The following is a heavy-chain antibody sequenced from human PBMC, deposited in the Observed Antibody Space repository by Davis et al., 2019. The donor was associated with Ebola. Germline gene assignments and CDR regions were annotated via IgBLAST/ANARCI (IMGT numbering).Heavy chain of an antibody. J-gene: IGHJ6*02. D-gene: IGHD3-10*01. CDR1: GFTFSSYW. Sequence: PGGSLRLSCAASGFTFSSYWMHWVRQAPGEGLVWVSRINSDGTSTSYADSVKGRFTISRDNAKNTLYLQMNSLRAEDTAVYYCARDPGILWFREPPSGYGMDVWGQGTTVTVSS. V-gene: IGHV3-74*01. CDR3: ARDPGILWFREPPSGYGMDV. CDR2: INSDGTST.